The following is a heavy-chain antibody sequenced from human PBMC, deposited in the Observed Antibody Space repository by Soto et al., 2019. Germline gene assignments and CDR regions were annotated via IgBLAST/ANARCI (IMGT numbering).Heavy chain of an antibody. CDR1: GFTFSSYA. CDR2: ISGSGGST. V-gene: IGHV3-23*01. CDR3: AKDSPRWSSTSWLPYSGYDN. D-gene: IGHD5-12*01. Sequence: HPGGSLRLSGAASGFTFSSYAMSWVCQAPGKGLEWVSAISGSGGSTYYADSVKGRFTISRDNSKNTLYLQMNSLRAEDTAVYYCAKDSPRWSSTSWLPYSGYDNWGQGTLVTVSS. J-gene: IGHJ4*02.